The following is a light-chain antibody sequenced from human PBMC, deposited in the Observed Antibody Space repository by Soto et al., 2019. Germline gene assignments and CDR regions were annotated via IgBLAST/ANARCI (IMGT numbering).Light chain of an antibody. J-gene: IGLJ3*02. V-gene: IGLV1-40*01. CDR2: GNR. CDR3: QAYDYSLTAFV. Sequence: QSVLTQPPSVSGAPGQRVTISCTGNNSNLGAGYDIHWYQQLPGAAPKLVVFGNRNRPSGVPERFSGSKSGTSASLAITGLQAEDEADYYCQAYDYSLTAFVFGGGTQLTVL. CDR1: NSNLGAGYD.